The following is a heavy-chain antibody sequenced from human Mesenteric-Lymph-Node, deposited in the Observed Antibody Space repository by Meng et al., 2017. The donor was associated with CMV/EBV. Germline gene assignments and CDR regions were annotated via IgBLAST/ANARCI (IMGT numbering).Heavy chain of an antibody. CDR1: GYTFTSYG. V-gene: IGHV1-18*01. J-gene: IGHJ6*02. D-gene: IGHD6-13*01. CDR3: ARQQIAAAGFYYYYGMDV. CDR2: ISAYNGNT. Sequence: ASVKVSCKASGYTFTSYGISWVRQAPGQGLEWMGWISAYNGNTNYAQKFQGRVTMTRDTSISTAYMELSRLRSDDTAVYYCARQQIAAAGFYYYYGMDVWGQGTTVTVSS.